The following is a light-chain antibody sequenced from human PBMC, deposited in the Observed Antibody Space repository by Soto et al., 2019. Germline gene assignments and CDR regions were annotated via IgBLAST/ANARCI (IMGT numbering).Light chain of an antibody. V-gene: IGKV3-20*01. CDR3: QQYGSSGT. J-gene: IGKJ1*01. Sequence: EIVLTQSPGTVSLSPGERATLSCRASQSVSRSDLAWYQHKPGQSPRLLIYGTSSRATGIPDRFSGSGSGTGFTLTISRLEPEDSAVYYCQQYGSSGTFGQGTKVEIK. CDR2: GTS. CDR1: QSVSRSD.